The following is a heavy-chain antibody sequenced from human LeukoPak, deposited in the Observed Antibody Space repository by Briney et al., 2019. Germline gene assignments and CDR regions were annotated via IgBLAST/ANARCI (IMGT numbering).Heavy chain of an antibody. J-gene: IGHJ3*01. CDR3: ARDKGLPQAFDL. D-gene: IGHD5/OR15-5a*01. CDR1: GGSISSFY. CDR2: ISYSGTT. V-gene: IGHV4-59*01. Sequence: PSETLSLTCTVSGGSISSFYWSWIRQPPGKGLKYIGYISYSGTTSYNPSLKSRVTISVDTSKNQFSLKLTSVTAADTAVYYCARDKGLPQAFDLWGQGTMVTVSS.